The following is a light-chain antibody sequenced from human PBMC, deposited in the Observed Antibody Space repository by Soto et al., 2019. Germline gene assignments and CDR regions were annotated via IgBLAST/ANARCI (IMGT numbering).Light chain of an antibody. CDR2: SAS. CDR3: QKYNSVPPT. V-gene: IGKV1-27*01. J-gene: IGKJ4*01. CDR1: QGIMND. Sequence: DIQMTQSPSSLSASVGDRITITCRASQGIMNDLAWYQQKPGKPPNLLISSASTLKSGVPSRFSGSGFGTDFTLTISNLQPEDVATYYCQKYNSVPPTFGGGTKVEIK.